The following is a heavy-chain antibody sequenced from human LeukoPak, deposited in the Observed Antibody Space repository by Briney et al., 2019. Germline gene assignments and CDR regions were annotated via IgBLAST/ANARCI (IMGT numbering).Heavy chain of an antibody. J-gene: IGHJ4*02. CDR3: SKASSGHFDY. D-gene: IGHD1-26*01. Sequence: GGSLRLSCAASGFTFSSYAMSWVRQAPGKGLEWVSAISGSGGSTYYTDSVKGRFTISGDTSKNTLYLLMNSLRAESAAVYCWSKASSGHFDYWGQGNLVTVSS. CDR1: GFTFSSYA. V-gene: IGHV3-23*01. CDR2: ISGSGGST.